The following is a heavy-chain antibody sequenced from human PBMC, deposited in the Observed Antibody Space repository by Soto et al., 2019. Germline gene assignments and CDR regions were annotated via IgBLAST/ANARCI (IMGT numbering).Heavy chain of an antibody. D-gene: IGHD6-13*01. CDR3: AASYSSSWYRESYYYYGMDV. J-gene: IGHJ6*02. Sequence: SETLSLTCAVYGGSFSGYYWSWIRQPPGKGLEWIGEINHSGSTNYNPSLKSRVTISVDTSKNQFSLKLSSVTAADTAVYYCAASYSSSWYRESYYYYGMDVWGQGTTVTVS. CDR2: INHSGST. V-gene: IGHV4-34*01. CDR1: GGSFSGYY.